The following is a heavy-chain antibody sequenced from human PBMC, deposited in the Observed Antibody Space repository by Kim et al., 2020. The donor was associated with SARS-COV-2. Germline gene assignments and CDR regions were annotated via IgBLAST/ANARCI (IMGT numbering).Heavy chain of an antibody. V-gene: IGHV3-23*01. CDR2: ISGSGGST. D-gene: IGHD1-26*01. Sequence: GGSLRLSCAASGFTFSSYAMSWVRQAPGKGLEWVSAISGSGGSTYYADSVKGRFTISRDNSKNTLYLQMNSLRAEDTAVYYCASDGGSFKEPGYWGQGTLVTVSS. CDR3: ASDGGSFKEPGY. CDR1: GFTFSSYA. J-gene: IGHJ4*02.